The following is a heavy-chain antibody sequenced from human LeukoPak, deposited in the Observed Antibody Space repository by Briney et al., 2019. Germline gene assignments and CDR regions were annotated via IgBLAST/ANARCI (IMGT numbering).Heavy chain of an antibody. J-gene: IGHJ4*02. CDR1: GFTVSSNY. CDR3: ARDSGSSSWYGEFGY. V-gene: IGHV3-66*01. D-gene: IGHD6-13*01. Sequence: GGSLRLSCAASGFTVSSNYMSWVRQAPGKGLEWVSVIYSGGSTYYADSVKGRFTISRDNSKNTLYLQMNSLRAEDTAVYYCARDSGSSSWYGEFGYWGQGTLVTVSS. CDR2: IYSGGST.